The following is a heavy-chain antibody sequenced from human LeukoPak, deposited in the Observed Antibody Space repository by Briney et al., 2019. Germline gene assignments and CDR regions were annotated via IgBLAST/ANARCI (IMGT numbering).Heavy chain of an antibody. CDR2: INSDGSST. D-gene: IGHD3-10*01. J-gene: IGHJ4*02. V-gene: IGHV3-74*01. Sequence: GGSLRLSCAASGFTFSSYWMHWVRHAPGKGLVWVSRINSDGSSTSYADSVKGRFTISRDNAKNTLYLQMNSLRAEDTAVYYCARGDVLLWFGDRLYYFDYWGQGTLVTVSS. CDR3: ARGDVLLWFGDRLYYFDY. CDR1: GFTFSSYW.